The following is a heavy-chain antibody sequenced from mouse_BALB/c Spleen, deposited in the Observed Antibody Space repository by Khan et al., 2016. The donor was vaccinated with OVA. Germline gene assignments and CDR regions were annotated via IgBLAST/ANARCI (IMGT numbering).Heavy chain of an antibody. V-gene: IGHV9-3-1*01. CDR3: ARGSSRAMDY. D-gene: IGHD1-1*01. CDR1: GYTFTNYG. J-gene: IGHJ4*01. CDR2: IYTYTGEP. Sequence: IQLVQSGLELKKPGETVKISCKASGYTFTNYGMNWVKQAPGKGLKWMGWIYTYTGEPTYADDFKGRFAFSLESSASTAYLQINNLTNEDTATYFCARGSSRAMDYWGQGTSVTVSS.